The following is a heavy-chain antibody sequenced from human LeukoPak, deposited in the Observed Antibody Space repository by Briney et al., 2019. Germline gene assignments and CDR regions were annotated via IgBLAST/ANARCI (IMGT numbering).Heavy chain of an antibody. D-gene: IGHD5-18*01. V-gene: IGHV3-15*01. CDR1: GFTFSNAW. CDR3: TTTGYSSAFDI. J-gene: IGHJ3*02. Sequence: PGGSLRLSCAASGFTFSNAWMSWVRQAPGKGLEWVGCIKSKTDGGTTDYAAPVKGRFTISRDDSKNTLYLQMNSLKTEDTAVYYCTTTGYSSAFDIWGQGTMVTVSS. CDR2: IKSKTDGGTT.